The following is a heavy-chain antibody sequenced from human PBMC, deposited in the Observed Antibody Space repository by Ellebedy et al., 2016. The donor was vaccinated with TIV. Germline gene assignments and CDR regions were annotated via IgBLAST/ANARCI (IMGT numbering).Heavy chain of an antibody. Sequence: SGPTLVKPTQTLTLTCTFSGFSLTPSGVVVGWLRQPPGKALQCPALIYWDDGKRYSPSLKSRLTITKDTSKNQVVLTMTNVDPVDTATYYCAHTLLQLERRAFDIWGQGTMVTVSS. CDR2: IYWDDGK. V-gene: IGHV2-5*02. J-gene: IGHJ3*02. D-gene: IGHD1-1*01. CDR3: AHTLLQLERRAFDI. CDR1: GFSLTPSGVV.